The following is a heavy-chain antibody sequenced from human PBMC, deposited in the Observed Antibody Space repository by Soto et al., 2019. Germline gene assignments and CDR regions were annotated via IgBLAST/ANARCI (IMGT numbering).Heavy chain of an antibody. J-gene: IGHJ3*02. CDR1: GDNVSSNSAA. V-gene: IGHV6-1*01. CDR2: TYYRSKWYN. Sequence: QVQLQQSGQGLVKTSQTLSLTCAISGDNVSSNSAAWNWIRQSPSRGLEWLGRTYYRSKWYNDYAVSGKSRITIHTDTSKNQFALQLKSVTPEDTAVYYCARVGCSPSPEAFDIWGEGTMVTVSS. D-gene: IGHD6-13*01. CDR3: ARVGCSPSPEAFDI.